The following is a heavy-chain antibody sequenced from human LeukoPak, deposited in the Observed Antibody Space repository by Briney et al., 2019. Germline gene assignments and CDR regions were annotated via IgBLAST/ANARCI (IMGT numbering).Heavy chain of an antibody. CDR3: ARDLGSQHDC. CDR1: GFTFSSYS. CDR2: ISSAGRTI. J-gene: IGHJ4*02. Sequence: GGSLRLTCAASGFTFSSYSMSWVRQAPGKGLECVSYISSAGRTIYYADSVKGRFTISRDNAKNSLYLQMNSLRAEDTAVYYCARDLGSQHDCWGQGTLVTVSS. V-gene: IGHV3-48*01. D-gene: IGHD7-27*01.